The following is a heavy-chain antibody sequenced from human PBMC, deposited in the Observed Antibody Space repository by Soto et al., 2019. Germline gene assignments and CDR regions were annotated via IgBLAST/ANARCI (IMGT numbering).Heavy chain of an antibody. CDR1: GFTFSSYA. CDR3: ARRSGSWYFDY. Sequence: EVQLLESGGGLVQPGGSLRLSCAASGFTFSSYAMNWVRQAPGKGLEWVSVISGSDGSTYYADSVKGRFTISRDNSKNTLNLQMNGLRAEDTAVYYCARRSGSWYFDYWGQGTLVTVSS. D-gene: IGHD6-13*01. J-gene: IGHJ4*02. V-gene: IGHV3-23*01. CDR2: ISGSDGST.